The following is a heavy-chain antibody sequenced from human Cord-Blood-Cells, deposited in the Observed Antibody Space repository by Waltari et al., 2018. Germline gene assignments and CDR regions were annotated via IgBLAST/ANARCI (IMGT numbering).Heavy chain of an antibody. D-gene: IGHD3-10*01. Sequence: QVQLVQSGAEVKKPGASVKVSCKVSGYTLTELSMHWVRQAPGKGLEWMGGFEPEDCETIYAQKFQGGVTMTEDTSTATACMELSRLRSEGTAVYYCATGLGFRGVIINDAFDIWGQGTMVTVSS. J-gene: IGHJ3*02. CDR1: GYTLTELS. CDR3: ATGLGFRGVIINDAFDI. V-gene: IGHV1-24*01. CDR2: FEPEDCET.